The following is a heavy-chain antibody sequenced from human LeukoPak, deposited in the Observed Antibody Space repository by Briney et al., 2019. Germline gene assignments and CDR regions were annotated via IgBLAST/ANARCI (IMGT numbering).Heavy chain of an antibody. Sequence: SETLSLTCTVSGGSISSYYWSWIRQPPGKGLEWVGYIYYSGSTNYNPSLKSRVTISVDTSKNQFSLKLSSVTAADTAVYYCARAMYSGYDYFGYYYYYYMDVWGKGTTVTVSS. CDR1: GGSISSYY. CDR2: IYYSGST. V-gene: IGHV4-59*01. D-gene: IGHD5-12*01. J-gene: IGHJ6*03. CDR3: ARAMYSGYDYFGYYYYYYMDV.